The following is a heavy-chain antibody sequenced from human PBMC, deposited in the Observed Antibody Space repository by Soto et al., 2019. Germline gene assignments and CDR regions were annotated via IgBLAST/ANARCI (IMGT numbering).Heavy chain of an antibody. CDR3: ARDYFDSSDYTTNWFDP. J-gene: IGHJ5*02. CDR2: IYHTGIA. D-gene: IGHD3-22*01. V-gene: IGHV4-39*01. CDR1: GDSISNSRFY. Sequence: PSETLSLTCSVSGDSISNSRFYWAWIRQPPGEGLDCIVSIYHTGIAYYTPSLKSRVTIFVDTSKNQFSLKLTSVTAADTALYFCARDYFDSSDYTTNWFDPWGQGTLVTVSS.